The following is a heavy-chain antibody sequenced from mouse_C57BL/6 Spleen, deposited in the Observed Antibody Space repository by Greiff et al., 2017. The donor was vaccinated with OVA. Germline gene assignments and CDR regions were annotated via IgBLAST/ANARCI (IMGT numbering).Heavy chain of an antibody. CDR1: GFTFSDYY. D-gene: IGHD3-2*02. V-gene: IGHV5-16*01. Sequence: EVMLVESEGGLVQPGSSMKLSCTASGFTFSDYYMAWVRQVPEKGLEWVANINYDGSSTYYLDSLKSRFIISRDNAKNILYLQMSSLKSEDTATYYGARDASSGYVWYFDVWGTGTTVTVSS. CDR2: INYDGSST. CDR3: ARDASSGYVWYFDV. J-gene: IGHJ1*03.